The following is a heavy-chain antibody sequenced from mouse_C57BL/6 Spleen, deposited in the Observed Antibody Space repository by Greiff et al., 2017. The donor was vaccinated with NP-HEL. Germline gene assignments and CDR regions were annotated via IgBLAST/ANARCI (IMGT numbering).Heavy chain of an antibody. Sequence: EVKLMESGGGLVKPGGSLKLSCAASGFTFSSYAMSWVRQTPEKRLEWVATISDGGSYTYYPDNVKGRFTISRDNAKNNLYLQMSHLKSEDTAMYYCARGGGLYYYGSSYVGFDYWGQGTTLTVSS. D-gene: IGHD1-1*01. CDR1: GFTFSSYA. J-gene: IGHJ2*01. CDR2: ISDGGSYT. V-gene: IGHV5-4*03. CDR3: ARGGGLYYYGSSYVGFDY.